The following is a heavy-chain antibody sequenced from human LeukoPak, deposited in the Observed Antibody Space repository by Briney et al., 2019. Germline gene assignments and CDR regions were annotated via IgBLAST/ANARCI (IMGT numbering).Heavy chain of an antibody. Sequence: GGSLRLSCAASGFTFSSSAMNWVRRAPGKGLDWVSTISGSGDSTYYAASAKGRFTISRDNSKNTLYLQMNSLRAEDTALYYCAKAQAPYMYSSCDYWGQGTLGTVSP. CDR2: ISGSGDST. CDR1: GFTFSSSA. CDR3: AKAQAPYMYSSCDY. D-gene: IGHD2-21*01. V-gene: IGHV3-23*01. J-gene: IGHJ4*02.